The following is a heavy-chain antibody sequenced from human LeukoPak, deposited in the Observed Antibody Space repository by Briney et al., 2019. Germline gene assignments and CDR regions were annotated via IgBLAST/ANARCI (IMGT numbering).Heavy chain of an antibody. V-gene: IGHV5-51*01. CDR3: ARHRLGGEWPNYFDY. J-gene: IGHJ4*02. CDR1: GYSFTSYW. CDR2: IYPGDSDT. D-gene: IGHD3-10*01. Sequence: GESLKISCKGSGYSFTSYWIGWVRQMTGKGLEWMGIIYPGDSDTRYSPSFQGQVTISADKSISTAYLQWSSLKASDTAMYYCARHRLGGEWPNYFDYWGQGTLVTVSS.